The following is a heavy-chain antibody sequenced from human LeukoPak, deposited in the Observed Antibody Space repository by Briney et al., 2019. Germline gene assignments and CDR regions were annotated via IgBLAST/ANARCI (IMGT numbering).Heavy chain of an antibody. CDR1: GGTFSSYA. CDR3: AREQSGYEDY. D-gene: IGHD5-12*01. CDR2: IIAIFGTA. V-gene: IGHV1-69*13. J-gene: IGHJ4*02. Sequence: GASVKVSCKASGGTFSSYAISWVRQAPGQGLEWMGGIIAIFGTANYAQKFQGRVTITADESTSTAYMELSSLRSEDTAVYYCAREQSGYEDYWGQGTLVTVSS.